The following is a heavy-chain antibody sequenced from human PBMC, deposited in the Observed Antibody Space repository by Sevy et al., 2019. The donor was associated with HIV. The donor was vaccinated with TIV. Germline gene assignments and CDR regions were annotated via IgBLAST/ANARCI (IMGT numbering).Heavy chain of an antibody. D-gene: IGHD3-9*01. Sequence: GGSLRLSCAASGFTFSSYWMHWVRQAPGKGLVWVSRINSDGSSTSYADSVKGRFTISRDNAKNTQYLQMNSLRAEDTAVYYCARAEVLRYFDWQYYFDYWGQGTLVTVSS. V-gene: IGHV3-74*01. CDR1: GFTFSSYW. CDR2: INSDGSST. J-gene: IGHJ4*02. CDR3: ARAEVLRYFDWQYYFDY.